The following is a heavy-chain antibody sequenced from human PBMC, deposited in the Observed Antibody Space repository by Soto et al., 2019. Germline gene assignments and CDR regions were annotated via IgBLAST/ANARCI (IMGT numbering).Heavy chain of an antibody. J-gene: IGHJ4*02. Sequence: SETLSLTCTVSGGSISSSSYYWGWIRQPPGKGLEWIGSIYYSGSTYYNPSLKSRVTISVDTSKNQFSLKLSSVTAADTAVYYCARRSGAYYDFWSGYRGFDYWGQGTLVTVSS. CDR3: ARRSGAYYDFWSGYRGFDY. CDR1: GGSISSSSYY. V-gene: IGHV4-39*01. D-gene: IGHD3-3*01. CDR2: IYYSGST.